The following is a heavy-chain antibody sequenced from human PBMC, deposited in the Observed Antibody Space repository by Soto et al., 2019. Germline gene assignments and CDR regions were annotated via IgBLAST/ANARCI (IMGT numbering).Heavy chain of an antibody. CDR1: GGSISSYY. J-gene: IGHJ6*02. CDR3: ARVDSGGYYGMNV. V-gene: IGHV4-59*01. CDR2: IYYSGST. D-gene: IGHD3-10*01. Sequence: SETLSLTCTVSGGSISSYYWSWIRQPPGKGLEWIGYIYYSGSTNYNPSLKSRVTISVDTSKNQFSLKLSSVTAADTAVYYCARVDSGGYYGMNVWGQGTTVTVSS.